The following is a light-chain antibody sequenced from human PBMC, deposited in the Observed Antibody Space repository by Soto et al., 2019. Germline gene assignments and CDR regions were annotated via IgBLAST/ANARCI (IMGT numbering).Light chain of an antibody. CDR1: QSISNW. J-gene: IGKJ1*01. CDR3: QQYNTYSWT. Sequence: IRMNISPSTVSASVGDRVTLTCRASQSISNWLAWYQQKPGTAPKLVIYDASTLESGVPSRFSGSGSGTEFTLTISSLQPDDFATYYCQQYNTYSWTFGQGTKV. V-gene: IGKV1-5*01. CDR2: DAS.